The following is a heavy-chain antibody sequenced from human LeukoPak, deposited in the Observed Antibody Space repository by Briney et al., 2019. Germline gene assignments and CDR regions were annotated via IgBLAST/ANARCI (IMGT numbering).Heavy chain of an antibody. V-gene: IGHV1-2*06. J-gene: IGHJ4*02. D-gene: IGHD1-26*01. CDR2: INPNSGGT. CDR3: AREAWELRYFDF. CDR1: AYTFTAYH. Sequence: GASVKVSCRASAYTFTAYHIHWVRQAPGQGLEWVGRINPNSGGTNYAQKFQGRVSMTRDTSISTAYLELNRLRSDDTAVYYWAREAWELRYFDFWGQGTLVTVSS.